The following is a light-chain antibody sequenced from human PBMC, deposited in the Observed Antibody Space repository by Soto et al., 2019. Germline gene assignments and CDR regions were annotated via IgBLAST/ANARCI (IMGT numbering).Light chain of an antibody. CDR3: QQYNSYSPWP. CDR2: AAS. CDR1: QGIRND. J-gene: IGKJ1*01. Sequence: IQMTQSPYSLSASVGARVTITCRASQGIRNDFGWYQRKPGKAPKLLIYAASSLQSGVPSRFSGSGSGTEFTLTISSLQPDDFATYYCQQYNSYSPWPFAQGAKVDI. V-gene: IGKV1-17*01.